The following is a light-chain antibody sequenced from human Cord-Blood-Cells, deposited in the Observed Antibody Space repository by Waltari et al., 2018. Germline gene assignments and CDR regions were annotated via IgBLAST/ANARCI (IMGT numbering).Light chain of an antibody. CDR3: SSYTSSSTPYV. CDR1: SSDVGGYNY. J-gene: IGLJ1*01. V-gene: IGLV2-14*01. Sequence: QSALTQPASVSGSPGQSITLSCTGTSSDVGGYNYVSWYPQHPGKAPKLMIYDVSNRPSGVSNRFSGSKSGNTASLTISGLQAEDEADYYCSSYTSSSTPYVFGTGTKVTVL. CDR2: DVS.